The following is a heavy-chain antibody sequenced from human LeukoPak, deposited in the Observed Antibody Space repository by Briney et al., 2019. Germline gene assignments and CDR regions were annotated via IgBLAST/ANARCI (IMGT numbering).Heavy chain of an antibody. Sequence: SQTLSLTCTVSGGSISSGSYYWSRIRQPAGKGLEWIGRIYTSGSTNYNPSLKSRVTISVDTSKNQFSLKLSSVTAADTAVYYCARSPRAYYYYYMDVWGKGTTVTVSS. CDR3: ARSPRAYYYYYMDV. CDR1: GGSISSGSYY. V-gene: IGHV4-61*02. CDR2: IYTSGST. J-gene: IGHJ6*03.